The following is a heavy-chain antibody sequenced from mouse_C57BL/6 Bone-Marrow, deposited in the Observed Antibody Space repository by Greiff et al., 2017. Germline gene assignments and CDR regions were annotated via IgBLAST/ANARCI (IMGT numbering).Heavy chain of an antibody. CDR1: GYTFTSYW. CDR2: IHPNSGST. V-gene: IGHV1-64*01. J-gene: IGHJ2*01. D-gene: IGHD1-1*01. CDR3: ARFTTGYFDY. Sequence: VQLQQPGAELVQPGASVKLSCKASGYTFTSYWMHWVKQRPGQGLEWIGMIHPNSGSTNYNEKFKSKATLTVDKSSSTAYMQLSSLTSEDSAVYYCARFTTGYFDYWGQGTTLTVSS.